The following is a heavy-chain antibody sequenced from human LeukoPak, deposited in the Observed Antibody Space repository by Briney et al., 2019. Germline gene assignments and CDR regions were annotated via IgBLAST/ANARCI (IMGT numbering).Heavy chain of an antibody. CDR3: ARGRITMIVVVPIDY. V-gene: IGHV3-30-3*01. Sequence: GGSLRLSCAASGFTFSSYAMHWVRQAPGKGLEWVAVISYDGSNKYYADSVKGRFTISRDNPKNTLYLQMNSLRAEDTAVYYCARGRITMIVVVPIDYWGQGTLVTVSS. D-gene: IGHD3-22*01. CDR2: ISYDGSNK. J-gene: IGHJ4*02. CDR1: GFTFSSYA.